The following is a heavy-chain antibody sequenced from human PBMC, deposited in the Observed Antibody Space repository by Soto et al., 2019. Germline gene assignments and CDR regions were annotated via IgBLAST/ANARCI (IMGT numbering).Heavy chain of an antibody. CDR1: GGTFSSYA. CDR3: ARAGGMTGKINDFDI. V-gene: IGHV1-69*13. Sequence: ASVKVSCKASGGTFSSYAISWVRQAPGQGLEWMGGIIPIFGTANYAQKFQGRVTITADESTSTAYMELSSLRSEDTAVYYCARAGGMTGKINDFDIWGQGTMVTVSS. CDR2: IIPIFGTA. J-gene: IGHJ3*02. D-gene: IGHD3-16*01.